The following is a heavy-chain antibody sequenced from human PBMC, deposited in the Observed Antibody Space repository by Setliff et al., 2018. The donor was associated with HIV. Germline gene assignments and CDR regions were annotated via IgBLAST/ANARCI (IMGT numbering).Heavy chain of an antibody. V-gene: IGHV1-8*02. D-gene: IGHD1-26*01. CDR2: MNPNSGNT. Sequence: ASVKVSCKASGDTFTNYDVNWVRQATRQGLEWMGWMNPNSGNTGYAQKFQGRVTLTRNTSISTAYMELSSLRSEDTAVYYCARFRKFQLVGALDYWGQGTLVTVSS. CDR3: ARFRKFQLVGALDY. CDR1: GDTFTNYD. J-gene: IGHJ4*02.